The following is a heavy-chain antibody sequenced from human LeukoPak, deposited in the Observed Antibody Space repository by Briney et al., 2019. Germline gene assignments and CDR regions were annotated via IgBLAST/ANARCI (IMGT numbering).Heavy chain of an antibody. V-gene: IGHV3-21*01. J-gene: IGHJ3*02. Sequence: GGSLRLSCAASGFTFSSYNMNWVRQAPGKGLEWVSSISTSSSYINYADSVKGRFTISRDNAKNSLYLQMNSLRAEDTAVYYCARKERDAFDIWGQGTMVTVSS. CDR1: GFTFSSYN. CDR2: ISTSSSYI. CDR3: ARKERDAFDI.